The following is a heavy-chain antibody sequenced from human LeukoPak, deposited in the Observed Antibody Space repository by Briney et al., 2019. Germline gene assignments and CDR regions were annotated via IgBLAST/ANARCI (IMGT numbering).Heavy chain of an antibody. CDR1: GGSISSYY. D-gene: IGHD2-15*01. V-gene: IGHV4-59*01. Sequence: SETLSLTCTVSGGSISSYYWSWIRQPPGKGLEWIGYIYYSGSTNYNPSLKSRVTISVDTSKNQFSLKLSSVTAADTAVYYCARDLGVVAAFHGMDVWGQGTTVTVSS. CDR3: ARDLGVVAAFHGMDV. CDR2: IYYSGST. J-gene: IGHJ6*02.